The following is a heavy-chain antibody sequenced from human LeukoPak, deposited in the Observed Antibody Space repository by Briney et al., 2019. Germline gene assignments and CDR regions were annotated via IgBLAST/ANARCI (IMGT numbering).Heavy chain of an antibody. CDR2: IYYSGST. J-gene: IGHJ4*02. CDR3: ASFSFTMVRGASVDY. Sequence: PSETLSLTCTVSGGSISSHYWSWIRQPPGKGLEWIGYIYYSGSTNYNPSLKSRVTISIDTSKNQFSLKLSSVTAADTAVYYCASFSFTMVRGASVDYWGQGTLVTVSS. V-gene: IGHV4-59*11. CDR1: GGSISSHY. D-gene: IGHD3-10*01.